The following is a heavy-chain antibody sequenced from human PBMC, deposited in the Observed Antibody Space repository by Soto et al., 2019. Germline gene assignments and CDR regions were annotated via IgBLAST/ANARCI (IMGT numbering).Heavy chain of an antibody. Sequence: GGSLRLSCAASGFTFTTYWMHWVRQAPGKGLVWVSRINGDGSSTTYADSVKGRFTISRDNAKNTLYLQMNSLRAEDTAVYYCAKDLQWLVPRGYYYYGMDVWGQGTTVTVSS. CDR3: AKDLQWLVPRGYYYYGMDV. CDR2: INGDGSST. D-gene: IGHD6-19*01. V-gene: IGHV3-74*03. J-gene: IGHJ6*02. CDR1: GFTFTTYW.